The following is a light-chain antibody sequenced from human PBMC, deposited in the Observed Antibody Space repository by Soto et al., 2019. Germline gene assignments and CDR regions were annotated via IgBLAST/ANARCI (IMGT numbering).Light chain of an antibody. CDR2: DAS. J-gene: IGKJ1*01. Sequence: EIVLTQSPATLSLSPGERATLSCRASQGVSSYLAWYQQKPGQAPRLLIYDASNRATGIPARFSGSGSGADFTLSISRLEPEDFAVYYCQQYGSSPPRTFGQGAK. V-gene: IGKV3-11*01. CDR3: QQYGSSPPRT. CDR1: QGVSSY.